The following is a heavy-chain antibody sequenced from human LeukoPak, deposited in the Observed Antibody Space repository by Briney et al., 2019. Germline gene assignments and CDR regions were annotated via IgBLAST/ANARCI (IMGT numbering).Heavy chain of an antibody. V-gene: IGHV1-46*01. CDR3: ARVYCSSTSCYPPDAFDI. J-gene: IGHJ3*02. CDR1: GYTFTSYY. Sequence: ASVKVSCKASGYTFTSYYMHWVRQALGQGLEWMGIINPSGGSTSYAQKFQGRVTMTRDTSTSTVYMELSSLRSEDTAVYYCARVYCSSTSCYPPDAFDIWGQGTMVTVSS. CDR2: INPSGGST. D-gene: IGHD2-2*01.